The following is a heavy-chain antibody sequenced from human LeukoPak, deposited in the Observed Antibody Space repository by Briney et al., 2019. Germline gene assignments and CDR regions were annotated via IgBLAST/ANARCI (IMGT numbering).Heavy chain of an antibody. CDR2: IYYSGST. V-gene: IGHV4-59*08. D-gene: IGHD3-22*01. CDR1: GDSISSYY. Sequence: ETLSLTCTVSGDSISSYYWNWIRQPPGKGLEWIGYIYYSGSTNYNPSLKSRATISIDTSKNKFSLKLSSVTAADTAVYYCARQIVVPPYYFDYWGQGTLVTVSS. CDR3: ARQIVVPPYYFDY. J-gene: IGHJ4*02.